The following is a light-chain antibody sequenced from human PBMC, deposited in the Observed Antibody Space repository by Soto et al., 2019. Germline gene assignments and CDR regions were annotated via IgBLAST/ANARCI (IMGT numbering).Light chain of an antibody. Sequence: QSVLTQPASVSGSPGQSITVSCTGTSSDVGGYNYVSWYQQHPGKAPRLMIYDVTNRPSGVSNRFSGSKSGNTASLTFSGLQTEDEADYYCTSYAGSNNVVFGGGTKVTVL. J-gene: IGLJ2*01. CDR2: DVT. CDR1: SSDVGGYNY. CDR3: TSYAGSNNVV. V-gene: IGLV2-14*01.